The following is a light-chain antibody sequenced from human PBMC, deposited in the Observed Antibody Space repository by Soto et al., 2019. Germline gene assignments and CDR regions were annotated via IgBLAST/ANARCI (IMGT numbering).Light chain of an antibody. Sequence: EIVLTQSPGTLSLSPGERATLSCRASPSVSGSNLAWYQQKPGQAPRLLIYGASNRATGIPDRFSGSGSGTDFTLTISRLEPEDFAVYYCQQYGSSGTFGQGTKVDIK. CDR2: GAS. V-gene: IGKV3-20*01. J-gene: IGKJ1*01. CDR3: QQYGSSGT. CDR1: PSVSGSN.